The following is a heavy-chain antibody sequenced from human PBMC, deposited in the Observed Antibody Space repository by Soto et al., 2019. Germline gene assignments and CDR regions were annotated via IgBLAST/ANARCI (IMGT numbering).Heavy chain of an antibody. Sequence: QVQLVESGGGVGQSGRSLRLSCAASGFTFSHYGMHWVRQAPGKGLEWVAVISNDGRNKYYADSVKGRFTISRDSSKNTLDLQMNSLRAEDTAMYYCAKGHYFDTSGAYSDVDCWGQGTLVTVSS. J-gene: IGHJ4*02. D-gene: IGHD3-22*01. CDR2: ISNDGRNK. V-gene: IGHV3-30*18. CDR1: GFTFSHYG. CDR3: AKGHYFDTSGAYSDVDC.